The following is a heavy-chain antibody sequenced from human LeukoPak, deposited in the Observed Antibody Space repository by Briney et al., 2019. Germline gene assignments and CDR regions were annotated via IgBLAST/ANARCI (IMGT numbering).Heavy chain of an antibody. Sequence: QPGGSLRLSCAVSGFTLSGSAMHWVRQASGKGLEWVGRIKTKANSYATAYAAPVKGRFTISRDDSKNTAYLQMNSLKTEDTAVYYCITLEGSSFDYWGQGTLVTVSS. CDR2: IKTKANSYAT. D-gene: IGHD6-13*01. V-gene: IGHV3-73*01. J-gene: IGHJ4*02. CDR1: GFTLSGSA. CDR3: ITLEGSSFDY.